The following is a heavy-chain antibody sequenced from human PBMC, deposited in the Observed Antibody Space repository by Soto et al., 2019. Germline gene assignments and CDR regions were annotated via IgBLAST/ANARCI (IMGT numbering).Heavy chain of an antibody. D-gene: IGHD3-10*01. CDR2: IYYSGST. V-gene: IGHV4-31*03. CDR1: GGSISSGGYY. Sequence: LSLTCTVSGGSISSGGYYWSWIRQHPGKGLEWIGYIYYSGSTYYNPSLKSRVTISVDTSKNQFSLKLSSVTAADTAVYYCARDRGGGDYYYGMDVWGQGTTVTVSS. CDR3: ARDRGGGDYYYGMDV. J-gene: IGHJ6*02.